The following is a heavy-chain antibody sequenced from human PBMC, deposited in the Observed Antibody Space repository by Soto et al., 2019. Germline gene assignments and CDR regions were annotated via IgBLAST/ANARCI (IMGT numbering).Heavy chain of an antibody. CDR3: AKERSNAWYGVGF. CDR2: IGGSGGNT. CDR1: GFTFSSYA. D-gene: IGHD6-19*01. J-gene: IGHJ4*02. Sequence: EVRLLESGGSLVQPGGSLRLSCAASGFTFSSYAMSWVRQAPGKGLEWVSAIGGSGGNTYYADSAKGRFTISRDNSKNTLYLRMNGLKPEDTAVYYCAKERSNAWYGVGFWGQGTLVTVSS. V-gene: IGHV3-23*01.